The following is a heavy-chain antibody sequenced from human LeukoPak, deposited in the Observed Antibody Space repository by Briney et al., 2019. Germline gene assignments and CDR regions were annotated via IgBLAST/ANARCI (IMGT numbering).Heavy chain of an antibody. J-gene: IGHJ4*02. CDR3: ARDLSGGLYFDY. Sequence: SETLSLTCTVSGGSISSSSYYWGWIRQPPGKGLEWIGSIYYSGSTNYNPSLKSRVTISVDTSKNQFSLKLSSVTAADTAVYFCARDLSGGLYFDYWGQGVLVTVSS. CDR1: GGSISSSSYY. D-gene: IGHD3-10*01. V-gene: IGHV4-39*07. CDR2: IYYSGST.